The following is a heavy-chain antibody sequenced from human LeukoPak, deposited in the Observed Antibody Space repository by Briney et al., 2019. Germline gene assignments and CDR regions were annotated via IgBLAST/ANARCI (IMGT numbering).Heavy chain of an antibody. CDR1: GGSIRSGPYY. J-gene: IGHJ5*02. Sequence: PSETLSLTCNVSGGSIRSGPYYWGWIRQPPGKRLEWIGSIYYSGNTQYSPSLRSRVTISVDTSKNEFSLNLSSVTAADTAVYYCAPPPYYYEANGYSVAWGQGTLVTVSS. CDR3: APPPYYYEANGYSVA. CDR2: IYYSGNT. V-gene: IGHV4-39*01. D-gene: IGHD3-22*01.